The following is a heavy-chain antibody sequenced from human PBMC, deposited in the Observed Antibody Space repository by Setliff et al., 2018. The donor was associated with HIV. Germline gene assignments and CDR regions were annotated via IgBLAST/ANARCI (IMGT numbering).Heavy chain of an antibody. V-gene: IGHV4-39*02. D-gene: IGHD6-13*01. CDR2: VCYSRSS. CDR3: AREGGTGRSSWYGAYWYDP. Sequence: SETLSLTCTVSGGSVSSSSSYWGWIRQLPGKGLEWIGNVCYSRSSYYNPSLKSRVTISVDTSKNQFSLKLSSVTAADTAVYYCAREGGTGRSSWYGAYWYDPWGQGTLVTVSS. J-gene: IGHJ5*02. CDR1: GGSVSSSSSY.